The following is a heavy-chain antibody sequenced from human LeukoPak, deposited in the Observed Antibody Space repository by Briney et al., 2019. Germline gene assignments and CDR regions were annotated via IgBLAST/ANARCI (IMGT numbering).Heavy chain of an antibody. D-gene: IGHD5/OR15-5a*01. J-gene: IGHJ4*02. Sequence: SETLSLTCTVSGGSISSYYWSWIRQPPGKGLEWIGYIYYSGSTNYNPSLKSRVTISVDTSKNQFSLKLSSVTAAHTAVYYCARVVGVYYFDYWGQGTLVTVSS. CDR3: ARVVGVYYFDY. V-gene: IGHV4-59*01. CDR2: IYYSGST. CDR1: GGSISSYY.